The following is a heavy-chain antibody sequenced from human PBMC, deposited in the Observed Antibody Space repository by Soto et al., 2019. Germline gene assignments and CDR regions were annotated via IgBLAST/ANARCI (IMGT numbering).Heavy chain of an antibody. CDR3: AHAFGGTSWTNDAFDV. CDR1: GFSFSADGVG. D-gene: IGHD3-16*01. Sequence: QITLKESGPTLVKPTQTLTLTCIFSGFSFSADGVGVGWIRQPPGKALEWLALIYWDDDTRSRPSLKSRLTLTKDSSKNQVFLTMTNMDPLDTATYYCAHAFGGTSWTNDAFDVWGQGTVVTVSS. V-gene: IGHV2-5*02. J-gene: IGHJ3*01. CDR2: IYWDDDT.